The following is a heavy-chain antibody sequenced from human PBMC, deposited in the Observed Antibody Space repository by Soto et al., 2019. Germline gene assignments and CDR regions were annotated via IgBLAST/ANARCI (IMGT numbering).Heavy chain of an antibody. V-gene: IGHV3-23*01. J-gene: IGHJ6*02. CDR1: GFTFSSYA. Sequence: GGSLRLSCAVSGFTFSSYAMSWVRQAPGKGLEWVSAISAGGDNTYCADSVKGRFTISRDNSRDTLYLEMNSLRDEDTAKYYCAKVLAVAVAYYYGMDVWGLGTTVTVSS. CDR3: AKVLAVAVAYYYGMDV. D-gene: IGHD6-19*01. CDR2: ISAGGDNT.